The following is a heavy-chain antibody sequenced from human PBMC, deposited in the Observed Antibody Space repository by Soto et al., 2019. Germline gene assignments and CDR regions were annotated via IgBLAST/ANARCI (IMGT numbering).Heavy chain of an antibody. D-gene: IGHD6-19*01. Sequence: GGSLRLSCIASGFTFSSFGMNWVRQAPGKGLLWISYVSGSSTTIYYADSVKGRFTISRDNAKNSLYLQMNSLRDEDTAVYYCARDKYSSGHFYYYYGMDVWGQGTTVTVSS. CDR3: ARDKYSSGHFYYYYGMDV. V-gene: IGHV3-48*02. CDR1: GFTFSSFG. CDR2: VSGSSTTI. J-gene: IGHJ6*02.